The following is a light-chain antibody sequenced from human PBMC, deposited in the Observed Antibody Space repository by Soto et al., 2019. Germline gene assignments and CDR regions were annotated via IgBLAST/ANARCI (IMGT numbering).Light chain of an antibody. CDR1: SSNIGTNS. V-gene: IGLV1-44*01. J-gene: IGLJ2*01. CDR2: SND. CDR3: ASWDASLNGWI. Sequence: QSVLTQPPSASGTPGQRVTISCSGGSSNIGTNSVSWYQQVPGTAPKILMYSNDERPSGVPDRFSGSRSGTSASLAISGLQSEDEGDYYCASWDASLNGWIFGGGTKVTVL.